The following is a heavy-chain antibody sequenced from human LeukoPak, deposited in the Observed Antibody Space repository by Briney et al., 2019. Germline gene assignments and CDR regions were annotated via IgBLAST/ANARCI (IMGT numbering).Heavy chain of an antibody. Sequence: SETLSLTCAVYGGSFSGYYWSWIRQPPGKGLEWIGEINHSGSTNYNPSLKSRVTISVDTSKNQFSLKLSSVTAADTAVYYCAREARGYSYGYEIITFDYWGQGTLVTVSS. CDR2: INHSGST. CDR1: GGSFSGYY. D-gene: IGHD5-18*01. V-gene: IGHV4-34*01. CDR3: AREARGYSYGYEIITFDY. J-gene: IGHJ4*02.